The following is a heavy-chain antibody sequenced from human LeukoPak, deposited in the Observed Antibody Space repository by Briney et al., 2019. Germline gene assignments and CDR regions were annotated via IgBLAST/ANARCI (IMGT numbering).Heavy chain of an antibody. CDR2: IYYSGST. V-gene: IGHV4-59*01. CDR3: VGSIRTYYFDY. CDR1: GASIRSYY. Sequence: SSETLSLTCTGSGASIRSYYWSWIRRPPGKGLEWIGYIYYSGSTNYNPSLKSRVTISVDTSKNQFSLKLSSVTAADTAVYYCVGSIRTYYFDYWGQGTLVTVSS. J-gene: IGHJ4*02. D-gene: IGHD3-10*01.